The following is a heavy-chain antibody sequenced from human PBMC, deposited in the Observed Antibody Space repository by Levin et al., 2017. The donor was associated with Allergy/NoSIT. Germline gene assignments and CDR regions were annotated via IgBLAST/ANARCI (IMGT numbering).Heavy chain of an antibody. CDR1: GYSFTTKG. J-gene: IGHJ4*02. Sequence: ASVKVSCKTSGYSFTTKGLSWVRQAPGQGLEWMGWISPYNGDTNYAQKFQGRVTMTTDTSTTTGYMELRTLTSDDTAVYYCVRDGLQYIGGSDYWGQGTLVTVSS. CDR3: VRDGLQYIGGSDY. CDR2: ISPYNGDT. D-gene: IGHD5-24*01. V-gene: IGHV1-18*01.